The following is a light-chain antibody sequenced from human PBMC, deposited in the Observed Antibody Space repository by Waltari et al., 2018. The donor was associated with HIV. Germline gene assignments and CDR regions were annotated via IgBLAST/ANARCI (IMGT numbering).Light chain of an antibody. J-gene: IGLJ1*01. V-gene: IGLV2-11*01. Sequence: QSALTQPRSVSGSPGQSVTISCTGTSSDVGGYTFVSWYQHHPGKAPKLVISDVTNRPSGVPDRFSGYKSGNTASLTISGLQAEDEADYYCCSYSGSGTLYGFGTGTEVTVL. CDR2: DVT. CDR3: CSYSGSGTLYG. CDR1: SSDVGGYTF.